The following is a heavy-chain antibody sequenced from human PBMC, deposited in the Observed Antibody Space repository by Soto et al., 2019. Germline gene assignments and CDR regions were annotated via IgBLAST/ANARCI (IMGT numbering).Heavy chain of an antibody. CDR3: ALTRGYSSSGPY. Sequence: VKVSCQASGYTFTSYDINWVRQATGQGLEWMGWMNPNSGNTGYAQKFQGRVTMTRNTSISTAYMELSSLRSEDTAVYYCALTRGYSSSGPYWGQGTLVTVSS. V-gene: IGHV1-8*01. J-gene: IGHJ4*02. CDR2: MNPNSGNT. CDR1: GYTFTSYD. D-gene: IGHD6-13*01.